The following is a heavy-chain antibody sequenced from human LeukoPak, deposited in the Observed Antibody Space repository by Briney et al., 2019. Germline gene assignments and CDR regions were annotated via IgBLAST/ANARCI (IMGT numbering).Heavy chain of an antibody. CDR2: IFYSGST. CDR3: ARGGYGGATPFDY. V-gene: IGHV4-59*01. Sequence: SETLSLTCTVSGGSISTFYWSWIRQPPGKALEWIGYIFYSGSTNYNPSLKSRVTISVDTSKNQFALKLNSVTAADTAVYFCARGGYGGATPFDYWGQGTLVTVSS. J-gene: IGHJ4*02. D-gene: IGHD6-25*01. CDR1: GGSISTFY.